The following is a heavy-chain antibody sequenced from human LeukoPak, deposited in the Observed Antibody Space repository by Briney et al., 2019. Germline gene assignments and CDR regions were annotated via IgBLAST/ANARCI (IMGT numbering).Heavy chain of an antibody. D-gene: IGHD3-22*01. J-gene: IGHJ3*02. Sequence: SQTLSLTCTVSGGSISSGSYYWSWIRQPAGKGLEWIGRIYTSRSTNYNPSLKSRVTISVDTSKNQFSLKLSSVTAADTAVYYCARDRLDYYDSSGYREQNAFDIWGQGTMVTVSS. V-gene: IGHV4-61*02. CDR3: ARDRLDYYDSSGYREQNAFDI. CDR1: GGSISSGSYY. CDR2: IYTSRST.